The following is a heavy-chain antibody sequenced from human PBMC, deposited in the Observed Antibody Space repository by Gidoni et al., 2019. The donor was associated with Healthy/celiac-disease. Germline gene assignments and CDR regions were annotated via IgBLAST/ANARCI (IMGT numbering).Heavy chain of an antibody. J-gene: IGHJ5*02. CDR1: EFTFSSYS. V-gene: IGHV3-48*04. Sequence: EVQLVESGGGLVQPGGSWRLSCAASEFTFSSYSMNWVRQAPGKGLEWVSYISSSSSTIYYADSVKGRFTISRDNAKNSLYLQMNSLRAEDTAVYYCARKGAAAGYNWFDPWGQGTLVTVSS. CDR2: ISSSSSTI. D-gene: IGHD6-13*01. CDR3: ARKGAAAGYNWFDP.